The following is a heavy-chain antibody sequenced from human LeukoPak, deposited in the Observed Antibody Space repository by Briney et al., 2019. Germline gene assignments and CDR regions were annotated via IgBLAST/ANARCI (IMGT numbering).Heavy chain of an antibody. J-gene: IGHJ4*02. D-gene: IGHD3-22*01. Sequence: PSETLSLTCTVSGGSISSGGYYWRWIRQHPGKGLEWIGYIYYSGSTYYNPSLKSRVTISVDTSKNQFSLKLSSVTAADTAVYYCARGVVGDSSGYYHYYFDYWGQGTLVTVSS. CDR1: GGSISSGGYY. CDR2: IYYSGST. V-gene: IGHV4-31*03. CDR3: ARGVVGDSSGYYHYYFDY.